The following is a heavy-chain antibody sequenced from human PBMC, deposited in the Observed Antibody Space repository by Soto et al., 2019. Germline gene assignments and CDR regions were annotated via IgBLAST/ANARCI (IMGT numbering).Heavy chain of an antibody. D-gene: IGHD3-10*01. CDR3: ARGRSRTITMVRGVLRWFDP. CDR1: GGSISSYY. Sequence: PSETLSLTCTVSGGSISSYYWNWIRQPPGKGLEWIGDIYYGGGTNYNPSLKSRVTLSVDTSKNQFSLKLSSVTAADTAVYYCARGRSRTITMVRGVLRWFDPWGQGTLVTVSS. CDR2: IYYGGGT. J-gene: IGHJ5*02. V-gene: IGHV4-59*12.